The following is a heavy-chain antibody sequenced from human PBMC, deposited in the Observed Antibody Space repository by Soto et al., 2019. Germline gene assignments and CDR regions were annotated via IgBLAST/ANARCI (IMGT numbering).Heavy chain of an antibody. V-gene: IGHV1-3*05. J-gene: IGHJ4*02. CDR3: ARVVDSSGYSHFDY. D-gene: IGHD3-22*01. CDR1: GYTFTSSA. CDR2: INAGNGNT. Sequence: QVQLVQSGAEEKKPGASVKVSCKASGYTFTSSAMHWVRQAPGQRLEWMGWINAGNGNTKYSQKFQGRITIIRDTSASTAYMELSSLSSEDTAVYYCARVVDSSGYSHFDYWGQGTLVTVSA.